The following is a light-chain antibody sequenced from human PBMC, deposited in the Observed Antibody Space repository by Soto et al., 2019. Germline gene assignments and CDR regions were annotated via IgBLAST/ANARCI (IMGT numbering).Light chain of an antibody. V-gene: IGLV1-40*01. CDR2: GNV. Sequence: QSVLTQPPSVSGAPGQRVTISCTGSSSNIGAGYDVHWYQQLPGTAPKLLIYGNVNRPSGVPDRFSGSKSGTSASLAITGLQADDEADYYCQSFDSSLTGSIFGGGTKDTVL. CDR1: SSNIGAGYD. CDR3: QSFDSSLTGSI. J-gene: IGLJ2*01.